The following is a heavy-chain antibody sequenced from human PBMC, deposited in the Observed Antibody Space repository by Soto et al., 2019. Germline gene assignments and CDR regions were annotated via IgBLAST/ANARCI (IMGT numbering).Heavy chain of an antibody. CDR3: ARDTAWSYVDV. Sequence: PSETLSLTCTVSGGSISTYYWSWIRQPPGKGLEWIGYIYYSGSTSYNPSLKSRVTMSVDTSKNLFSLKLNSVTAADTAVYYCARDTAWSYVDVWGKGTTVTVSS. CDR1: GGSISTYY. V-gene: IGHV4-59*01. J-gene: IGHJ6*03. D-gene: IGHD5-18*01. CDR2: IYYSGST.